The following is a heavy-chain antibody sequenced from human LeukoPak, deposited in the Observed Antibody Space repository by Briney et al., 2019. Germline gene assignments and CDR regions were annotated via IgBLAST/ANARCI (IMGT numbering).Heavy chain of an antibody. CDR2: IYYSGST. Sequence: PSETLSLTCTVSGGSISSSSYYWDWIRQPPGKGLEWIGSIYYSGSTYYNPSLKSRVTISVDTSKNQFSLKLSSVSAADTAVYYCARGYYYGSGSYYHEYYFDYWGQGTLVTVSS. CDR1: GGSISSSSYY. V-gene: IGHV4-39*07. J-gene: IGHJ4*02. CDR3: ARGYYYGSGSYYHEYYFDY. D-gene: IGHD3-10*01.